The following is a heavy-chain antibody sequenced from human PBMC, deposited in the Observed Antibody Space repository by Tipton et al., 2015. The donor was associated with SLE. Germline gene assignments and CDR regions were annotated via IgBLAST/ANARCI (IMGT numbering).Heavy chain of an antibody. CDR1: GGTFSTYS. J-gene: IGHJ3*02. D-gene: IGHD3-22*01. V-gene: IGHV1-69*09. CDR2: FIPVLGIA. CDR3: ARGHDTSGHRDALDT. Sequence: QVQLVQSGAEVKKPGSSVKVSCKTPGGTFSTYSINWVRQAPGQGLEWMGEFIPVLGIANYAQSFQGRVTITADGYLGLSSLRSDDTAVYYCARGHDTSGHRDALDTWDQGTVVTVSS.